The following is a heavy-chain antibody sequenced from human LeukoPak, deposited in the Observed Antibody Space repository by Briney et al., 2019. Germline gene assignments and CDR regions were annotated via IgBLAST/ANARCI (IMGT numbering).Heavy chain of an antibody. CDR1: GFTFDDYG. V-gene: IGHV3-20*01. CDR3: ARVEAYSSSWYLPN. Sequence: GVVRLSCAASGFTFDDYGMSWVRQAPGKGLEWVSGINWNGGSTGYADSVKGRFTISRDNAKSSLYLQMNSLRAEDTALYHCARVEAYSSSWYLPNWGQGTLVTVSS. CDR2: INWNGGST. D-gene: IGHD6-13*01. J-gene: IGHJ4*02.